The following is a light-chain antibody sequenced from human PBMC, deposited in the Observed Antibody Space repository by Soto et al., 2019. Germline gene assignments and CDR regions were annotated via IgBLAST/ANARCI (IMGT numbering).Light chain of an antibody. J-gene: IGLJ3*02. CDR1: TSNIGSDT. Sequence: QLVLTQPPSASGTPGQRVTISCSGSTSNIGSDTVNWYQQLPGTAPKLLIYSNNQRPSGVPDRFSGSTSGTSASLAISGLQSEDEAEYYCAAWDDRLNGWVFGGGTKLTVL. CDR2: SNN. CDR3: AAWDDRLNGWV. V-gene: IGLV1-44*01.